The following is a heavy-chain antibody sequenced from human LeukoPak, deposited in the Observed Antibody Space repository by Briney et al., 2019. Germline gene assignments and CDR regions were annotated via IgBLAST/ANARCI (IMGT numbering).Heavy chain of an antibody. Sequence: ASVKVSCKASGYTFTSYYMHWARQAPGQGLEWMGIINPSGGSTSYAQKFQGRVTMTRDTSTSTVYMELSSLRSQDTAVYYCARGGNGYDSSGYTGGTDYWGQGTLVTVSS. CDR1: GYTFTSYY. D-gene: IGHD3-22*01. CDR3: ARGGNGYDSSGYTGGTDY. J-gene: IGHJ4*02. V-gene: IGHV1-46*01. CDR2: INPSGGST.